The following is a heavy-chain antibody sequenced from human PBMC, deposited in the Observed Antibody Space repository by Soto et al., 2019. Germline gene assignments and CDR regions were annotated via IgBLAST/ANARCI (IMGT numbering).Heavy chain of an antibody. CDR2: IYYSGST. CDR3: ARAAANCGGDCIGY. J-gene: IGHJ4*02. Sequence: QVQLQESGPGLVKPSQTLSLTCTVSGGSISSGDYYWSCIRQPPGKGLEWIGYIYYSGSTYCNPSLKGRVTISVDTSNSQFSLKLSSVTAADTAVYYCARAAANCGGDCIGYWGQGTLVTVSS. V-gene: IGHV4-30-4*01. CDR1: GGSISSGDYY. D-gene: IGHD2-21*02.